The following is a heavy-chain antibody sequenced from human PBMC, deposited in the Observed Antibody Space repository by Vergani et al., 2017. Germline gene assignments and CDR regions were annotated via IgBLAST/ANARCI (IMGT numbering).Heavy chain of an antibody. D-gene: IGHD6-19*01. J-gene: IGHJ4*02. CDR2: IYYSGST. CDR1: GGSFSGYY. CDR3: ARVGANISGRDY. V-gene: IGHV4-34*11. Sequence: QVQLQQWGAGLLKPSETLSLTCAVYGGSFSGYYWSWIRQPPGKGLEWIGYIYYSGSTNYNPSLKSRVTRSVDTSKNQFSLKLSSVTAADTAVYYCARVGANISGRDYWGQGTLVTVSS.